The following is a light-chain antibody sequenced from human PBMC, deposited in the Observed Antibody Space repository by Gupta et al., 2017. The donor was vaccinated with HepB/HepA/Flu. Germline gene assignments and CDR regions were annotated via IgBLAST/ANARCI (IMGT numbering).Light chain of an antibody. J-gene: IGLJ2*01. Sequence: QSALTQPRSVSGSPGQSLTISCTGTNRDVGGYNYVSWYQQHPGKAPRLMAYHVTVRPSGVPDRFSGSKSGNTASLTISGLQPQDEADYYCCSFAGSNTYVFGGGTKVTVL. CDR2: HVT. V-gene: IGLV2-11*01. CDR1: NRDVGGYNY. CDR3: CSFAGSNTYV.